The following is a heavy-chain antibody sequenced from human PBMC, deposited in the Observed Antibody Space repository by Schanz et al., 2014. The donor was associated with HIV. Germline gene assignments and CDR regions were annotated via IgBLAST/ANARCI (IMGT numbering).Heavy chain of an antibody. CDR3: ARGGLGVVAEGNDFDL. CDR2: IYYDGTNK. CDR1: GFSFRTFG. Sequence: QVQLVESGGGVVQPGRSLRLSCVASGFSFRTFGMHWVRQAPGKGLEWVALIYYDGTNKYYTDSVKGRFTISRDNARNSLYLQIRSLRAEDTAVYYCARGGLGVVAEGNDFDLWGQGTLVTVSS. V-gene: IGHV3-33*01. J-gene: IGHJ3*01. D-gene: IGHD2-15*01.